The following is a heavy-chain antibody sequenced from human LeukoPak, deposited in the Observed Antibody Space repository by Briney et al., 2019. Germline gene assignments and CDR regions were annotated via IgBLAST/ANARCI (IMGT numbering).Heavy chain of an antibody. J-gene: IGHJ2*01. CDR2: IHYSGST. Sequence: SETLSLTCTVSGGSVSSGSYYWSWIRQPPGKGLEWIGYIHYSGSTNYNPSLKSRVTISVDTSKNQFSLKLSSVTAADTAVYYCARDIGCGGGSCYHRPLLFDLWGRGTLVTVSS. CDR1: GGSVSSGSYY. CDR3: ARDIGCGGGSCYHRPLLFDL. D-gene: IGHD2-15*01. V-gene: IGHV4-61*01.